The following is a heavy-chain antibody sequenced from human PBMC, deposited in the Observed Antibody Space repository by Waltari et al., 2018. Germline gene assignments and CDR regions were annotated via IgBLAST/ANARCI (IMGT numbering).Heavy chain of an antibody. Sequence: EVQLVESGEDVVQPGCSLRLSCAASGCTFSSYGMRWVRQAPGKGLVWVSRINSDGSRTSYADSVKGRFTISRDNAKNTLYLQMNSLRAEDTAVYYCARDRGSSSSSPFDYWGQGTLVTVSS. CDR1: GCTFSSYG. CDR3: ARDRGSSSSSPFDY. V-gene: IGHV3-74*01. J-gene: IGHJ4*02. D-gene: IGHD6-6*01. CDR2: INSDGSRT.